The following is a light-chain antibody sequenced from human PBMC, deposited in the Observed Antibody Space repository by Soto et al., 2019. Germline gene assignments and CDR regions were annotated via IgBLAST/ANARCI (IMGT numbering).Light chain of an antibody. J-gene: IGKJ5*01. CDR2: GAS. CDR3: QQYGSSPIT. CDR1: QSVSRSY. Sequence: EILLTQSPCTLSLSPGERATLSCRASQSVSRSYLAWYQQKPGQAPRLLIYGASSRATGIPERFSGSGSGTDFTLTISRLAPEDFEVYYCQQYGSSPITFGQGTRLEIK. V-gene: IGKV3-20*01.